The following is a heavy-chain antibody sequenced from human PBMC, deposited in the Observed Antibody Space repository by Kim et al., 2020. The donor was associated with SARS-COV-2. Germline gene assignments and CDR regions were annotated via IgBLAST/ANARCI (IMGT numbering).Heavy chain of an antibody. V-gene: IGHV4-59*09. D-gene: IGHD3-9*01. Sequence: KSRVTISVDTSKNQFSLKRSSVTAADPAVYYCARGGRGYDILTGYNGNFDYWGQGTLVTVSS. J-gene: IGHJ4*02. CDR3: ARGGRGYDILTGYNGNFDY.